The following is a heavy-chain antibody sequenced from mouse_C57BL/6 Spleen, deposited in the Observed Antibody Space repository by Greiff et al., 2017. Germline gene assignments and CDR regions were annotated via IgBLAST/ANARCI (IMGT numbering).Heavy chain of an antibody. CDR2: IYPRSGNT. J-gene: IGHJ4*01. D-gene: IGHD2-5*01. Sequence: VQGVESGAELARPGASVKLSCKASGYTFTSYGISWVKQRTGQGLEWIGEIYPRSGNTYYNEKFKGKATLTADKSSSTAYMELRILTSEDSAVYFCAREDYYSNYDYAMDYWGQGTSVTVSS. V-gene: IGHV1-81*01. CDR1: GYTFTSYG. CDR3: AREDYYSNYDYAMDY.